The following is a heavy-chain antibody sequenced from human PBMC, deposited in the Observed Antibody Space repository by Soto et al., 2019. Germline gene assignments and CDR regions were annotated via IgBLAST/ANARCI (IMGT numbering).Heavy chain of an antibody. D-gene: IGHD2-15*01. CDR3: ARSSSSRYCSGGSCYFRFDP. J-gene: IGHJ5*02. CDR2: IYYSGST. Sequence: PSETLSLTCTVSGGSISSGGYYWSWIRQHPGKGLEWIGYIYYSGSTYYNPSLKSRVTISVDTSKNQFSLKLSSVTAADTAVYYCARSSSSRYCSGGSCYFRFDPWGQGTLVTVSS. V-gene: IGHV4-31*03. CDR1: GGSISSGGYY.